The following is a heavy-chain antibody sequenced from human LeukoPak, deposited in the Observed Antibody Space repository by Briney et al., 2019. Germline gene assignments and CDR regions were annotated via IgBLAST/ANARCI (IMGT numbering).Heavy chain of an antibody. D-gene: IGHD4-17*01. CDR1: GCSLTDYY. Sequence: ASVKVSCKASGCSLTDYYMHWVRQAPGQGLEWMGWVSKYSGNADYAPKFQGRVSMTTDTSTRTAYMELRSLGPDDTAVYFCAREDDRSFGAYDCWGQGTLVTVSS. J-gene: IGHJ4*02. CDR2: VSKYSGNA. V-gene: IGHV1-18*04. CDR3: AREDDRSFGAYDC.